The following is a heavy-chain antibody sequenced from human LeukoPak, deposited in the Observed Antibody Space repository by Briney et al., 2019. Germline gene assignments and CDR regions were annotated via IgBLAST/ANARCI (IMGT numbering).Heavy chain of an antibody. CDR1: GFTFDDYA. J-gene: IGHJ3*02. Sequence: GGSLRLSCAASGFTFDDYAMHWVRQAPGKGLEWVSGISWNSGSIGYADSVKGRFTISRDNAKNSLYLQMNSLRAEDMALYYCAKAPYGDYAYAYAFDIWGQGTMVTVSS. CDR3: AKAPYGDYAYAYAFDI. V-gene: IGHV3-9*03. D-gene: IGHD4-17*01. CDR2: ISWNSGSI.